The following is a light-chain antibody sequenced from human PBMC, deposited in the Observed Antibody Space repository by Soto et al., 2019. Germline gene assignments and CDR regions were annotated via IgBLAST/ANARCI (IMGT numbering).Light chain of an antibody. V-gene: IGKV1-6*02. CDR3: LQDDNYPRT. CDR1: QDIRNE. J-gene: IGKJ1*01. Sequence: AIPMTQSPSSLSASIGERVTLTCRASQDIRNELGWYQQKPGKAPKLLIYAASTLQSGVPSRFTGSGSGTDFTLTINSLQPEDFATYYCLQDDNYPRTFGQGTKVEIK. CDR2: AAS.